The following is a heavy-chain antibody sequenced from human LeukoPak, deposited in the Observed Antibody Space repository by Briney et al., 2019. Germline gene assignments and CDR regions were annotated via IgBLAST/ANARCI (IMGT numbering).Heavy chain of an antibody. Sequence: SETLSLTCTVPGGSISSYYWSWIRQPPGKGLEWIGYIYYSGSTNYNPSLKSRVTISVDTSKNQFSLKLSSVTAADTAVYYCARLYSGSYYYIDYWGQGTLVTVSS. V-gene: IGHV4-59*08. J-gene: IGHJ4*02. CDR2: IYYSGST. CDR3: ARLYSGSYYYIDY. CDR1: GGSISSYY. D-gene: IGHD1-26*01.